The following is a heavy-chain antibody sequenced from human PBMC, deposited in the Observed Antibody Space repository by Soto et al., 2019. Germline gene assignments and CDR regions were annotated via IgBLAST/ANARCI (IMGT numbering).Heavy chain of an antibody. CDR2: INTSNDNK. V-gene: IGHV1-18*01. D-gene: IGHD2-15*01. CDR1: GYTFTNYG. J-gene: IGHJ4*02. CDR3: ARDPGAASFDF. Sequence: ASVKVPCKASGYTFTNYGISWVRQAPGEGLEWVGWINTSNDNKLYAQKLQGRLTLTTDTSTSTAYMDLTTLRSDDTAVYFCARDPGAASFDFWAQGTLVTVSS.